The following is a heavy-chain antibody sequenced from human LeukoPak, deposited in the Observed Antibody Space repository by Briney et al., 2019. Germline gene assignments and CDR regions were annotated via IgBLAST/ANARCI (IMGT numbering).Heavy chain of an antibody. J-gene: IGHJ4*02. CDR2: MNPNSGNT. CDR1: GYTFISSD. Sequence: ASVKVSCKASGYTFISSDIHWVRQATGQGLEWMGWMNPNSGNTGYAQKFQGRVTMTRTTSISTAHMELSSLSSDDTAVYYRARVPSGYCGRTSCLWLYFDPWGQGTLVTVSS. CDR3: ARVPSGYCGRTSCLWLYFDP. V-gene: IGHV1-8*01. D-gene: IGHD2-2*01.